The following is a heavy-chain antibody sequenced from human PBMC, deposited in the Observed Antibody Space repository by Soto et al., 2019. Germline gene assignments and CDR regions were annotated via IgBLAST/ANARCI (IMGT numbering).Heavy chain of an antibody. V-gene: IGHV1-69*13. Sequence: ASVKVSCKASGGTFGSYAISWVRQAPGQGLEWMGGIIPIFGTANYAQKFQGRVTITADESTSTAYMELSSLRSEDTAVYYCARVVPYYYDSSGYGYFDYWGQGTLVTVSS. J-gene: IGHJ4*02. CDR1: GGTFGSYA. CDR2: IIPIFGTA. CDR3: ARVVPYYYDSSGYGYFDY. D-gene: IGHD3-22*01.